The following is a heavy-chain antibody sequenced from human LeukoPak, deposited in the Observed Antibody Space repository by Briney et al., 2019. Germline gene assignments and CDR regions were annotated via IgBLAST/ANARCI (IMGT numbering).Heavy chain of an antibody. Sequence: PGASCQISCQASGSIFTSYWIGCVRRLPGKGLEWMGVIYPGDSDTRYSPSFQGQVTISADKSISPAYLQWSSLKASDTAMYYCARHLSRRAATPVGWFDPWGQGTLVTVSS. V-gene: IGHV5-51*01. D-gene: IGHD2-15*01. J-gene: IGHJ5*02. CDR3: ARHLSRRAATPVGWFDP. CDR2: IYPGDSDT. CDR1: GSIFTSYW.